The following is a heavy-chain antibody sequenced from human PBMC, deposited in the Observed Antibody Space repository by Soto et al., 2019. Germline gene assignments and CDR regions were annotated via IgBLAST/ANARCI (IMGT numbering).Heavy chain of an antibody. D-gene: IGHD6-13*01. V-gene: IGHV3-30*18. CDR3: AKGYSSSWYFSSNDAFDI. CDR2: ISYDGSNK. J-gene: IGHJ3*02. Sequence: PVGSLRLSCAASGFTFSSYGMHWVRQAPGEGLEWVAVISYDGSNKYYADSVKGRFTISRDNSKNTLYLQMNSLRAEDTAVYYCAKGYSSSWYFSSNDAFDIWGQGTMVTVSS. CDR1: GFTFSSYG.